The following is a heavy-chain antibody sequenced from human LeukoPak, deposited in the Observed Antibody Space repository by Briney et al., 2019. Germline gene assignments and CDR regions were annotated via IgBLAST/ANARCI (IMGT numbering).Heavy chain of an antibody. J-gene: IGHJ6*02. CDR2: IYTSGST. V-gene: IGHV4-4*07. CDR1: GGSISSYY. Sequence: NPSETLSLTCTVSGGSISSYYWSWIRQPAGKGLEWIGRIYTSGSTNYNPSLKSRVTMSVDTSKNQFSLKLSSVTAADTAVYYCARGLVRRVPASRYYGMDVWGQGTTVTVSS. CDR3: ARGLVRRVPASRYYGMDV. D-gene: IGHD2-2*01.